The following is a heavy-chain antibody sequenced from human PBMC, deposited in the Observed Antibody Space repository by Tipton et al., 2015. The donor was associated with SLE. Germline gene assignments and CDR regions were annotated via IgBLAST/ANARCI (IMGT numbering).Heavy chain of an antibody. V-gene: IGHV3-66*01. CDR2: FYSGGNT. CDR3: VCNVPALELDESGSGKLNWFDP. J-gene: IGHJ5*02. D-gene: IGHD3-10*01. CDR1: GFTVTNNY. Sequence: GSLRLSCAASGFTVTNNYMSWVRQAPGKGLEWVSVFYSGGNTYYTDSVKGRFTMSRDNSKNTLFLHMNSLRAEDTAVYYCVCNVPALELDESGSGKLNWFDPWGQGTLVTVSS.